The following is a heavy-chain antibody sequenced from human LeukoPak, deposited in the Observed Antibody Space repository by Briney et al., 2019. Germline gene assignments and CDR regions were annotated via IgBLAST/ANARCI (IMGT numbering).Heavy chain of an antibody. Sequence: ASVKVSCKASGYSFTGYYIHWVRQAPGQGLEWMAWINPNSGDTNFAQKFQGRVTVTRDTSISTVYMELSRLRSDDTAVYYCATGGVSSSSSFDYWGQGTLVTVSS. J-gene: IGHJ4*02. CDR2: INPNSGDT. CDR3: ATGGVSSSSSFDY. CDR1: GYSFTGYY. V-gene: IGHV1-2*02. D-gene: IGHD6-6*01.